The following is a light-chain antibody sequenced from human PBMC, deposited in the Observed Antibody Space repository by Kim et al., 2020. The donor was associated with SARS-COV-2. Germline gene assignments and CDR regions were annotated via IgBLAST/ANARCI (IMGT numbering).Light chain of an antibody. CDR1: SSYVGGYNY. CDR2: EVS. CDR3: SSYAAFCNFV. J-gene: IGLJ1*01. V-gene: IGLV2-8*01. Sequence: QSVTISCTGTSSYVGGYNYVSWYQPHPAKAPKLMIYEVSKRPSGVPDRFSGSKSGNSASLTVSGLQAEDEADYYCSSYAAFCNFVFATDTKVTVL.